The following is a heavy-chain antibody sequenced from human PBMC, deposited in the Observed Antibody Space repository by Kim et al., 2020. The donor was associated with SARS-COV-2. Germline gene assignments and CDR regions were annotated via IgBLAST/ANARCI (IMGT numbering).Heavy chain of an antibody. J-gene: IGHJ4*02. CDR1: GYTFTSYA. Sequence: ASVKVSCKASGYTFTSYAMHWVRQAPGQRLEWMGWINAGNGNTKYSQKFQGRVTITRDTSASTAYMELSSLRSEDTAVYYCARWGTVTTSFDYWGQGTLVTVAS. D-gene: IGHD4-17*01. CDR3: ARWGTVTTSFDY. V-gene: IGHV1-3*01. CDR2: INAGNGNT.